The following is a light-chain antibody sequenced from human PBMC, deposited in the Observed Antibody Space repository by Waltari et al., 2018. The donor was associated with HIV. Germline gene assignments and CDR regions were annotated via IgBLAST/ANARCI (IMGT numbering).Light chain of an antibody. Sequence: QSALAQPRSVSGSPGQSVTISCTGTSRDVGGYHYVSWFQHHPGKAPKLIIYPVTKRPSGVPDRFSASKSGNTASLTISGLQAEDEAEYYCCSNAARATYVFGTGTQVTVL. CDR2: PVT. CDR1: SRDVGGYHY. V-gene: IGLV2-11*01. J-gene: IGLJ1*01. CDR3: CSNAARATYV.